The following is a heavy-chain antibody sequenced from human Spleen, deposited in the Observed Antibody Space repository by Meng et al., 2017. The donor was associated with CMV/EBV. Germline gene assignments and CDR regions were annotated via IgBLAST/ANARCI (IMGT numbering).Heavy chain of an antibody. CDR2: IRGSGATT. CDR1: GFTFSSYV. CDR3: ARENEGDALDI. Sequence: GESLKISCAASGFTFSSYVMSWVRQAPGKGLEWVSAIRGSGATTYYADSVKGRFTISRDNSRNTLYLQMNSLRAGDTAVYYCARENEGDALDIWGQGTMVTVSS. J-gene: IGHJ3*02. V-gene: IGHV3-23*01. D-gene: IGHD1-1*01.